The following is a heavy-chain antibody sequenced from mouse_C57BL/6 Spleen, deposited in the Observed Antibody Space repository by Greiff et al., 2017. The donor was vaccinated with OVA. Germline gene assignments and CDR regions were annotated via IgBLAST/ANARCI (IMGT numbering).Heavy chain of an antibody. V-gene: IGHV3-6*01. Sequence: EVQVVESGPGLVKPSQSLSLTCSVTGYSITSGYYWNWIRQFPGNKLEWMGYISYDGSNNYNPSLKNRISITRDTSKNQFFLKLNSVTTEDTATYYCAREVARWGQGTTLTVSS. CDR2: ISYDGSN. D-gene: IGHD1-1*01. J-gene: IGHJ2*01. CDR1: GYSITSGYY. CDR3: AREVAR.